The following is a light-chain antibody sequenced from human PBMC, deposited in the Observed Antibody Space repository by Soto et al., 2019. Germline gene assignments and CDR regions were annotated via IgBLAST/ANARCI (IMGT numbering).Light chain of an antibody. CDR1: SSDVGGYNY. CDR3: SSYTNSNTLV. CDR2: DVS. V-gene: IGLV2-14*01. J-gene: IGLJ1*01. Sequence: QSALTQPASVSGSPGQSITISCTGTSSDVGGYNYVSWYQQYPGKAPKLMIYDVSNRPSGVSNRFSGSKSGNTASLTISGIQDEDEADYYCSSYTNSNTLVFGSGTKLTVL.